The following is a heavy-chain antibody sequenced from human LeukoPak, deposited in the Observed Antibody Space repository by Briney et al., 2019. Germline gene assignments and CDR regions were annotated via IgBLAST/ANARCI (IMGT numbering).Heavy chain of an antibody. V-gene: IGHV4-38-2*02. CDR3: ARHQGGSYQLPGFDY. J-gene: IGHJ4*02. Sequence: SETLSLTCTVSGYSISSGYYWGWIRQPPGKGLEWIGSIYHSGSTYYNPSLKSRVTISVDTSKNQFSLKLSSVTAADTAVYYCARHQGGSYQLPGFDYWGQGTLVTVSS. CDR2: IYHSGST. CDR1: GYSISSGYY. D-gene: IGHD1-26*01.